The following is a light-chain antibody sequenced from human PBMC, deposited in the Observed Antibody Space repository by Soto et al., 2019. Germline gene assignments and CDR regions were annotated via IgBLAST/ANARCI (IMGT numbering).Light chain of an antibody. V-gene: IGKV1-5*03. J-gene: IGKJ1*01. CDR2: KAS. CDR3: QQYTSFPT. CDR1: QSISSW. Sequence: DIQMTQSPPTLSASVGDRVTITCRASQSISSWLAWYQQKPGKAPKLLIYKASSLESGVPSRFSGSGSGTEFTLTISSLQPDEFATYYCQQYTSFPTFGQGTKVEIK.